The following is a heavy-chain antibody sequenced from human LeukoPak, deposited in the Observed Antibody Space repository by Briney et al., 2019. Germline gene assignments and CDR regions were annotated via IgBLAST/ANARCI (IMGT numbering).Heavy chain of an antibody. D-gene: IGHD5-18*01. CDR1: GYTFTGYY. J-gene: IGHJ5*02. Sequence: ASVKVSCKASGYTFTGYYMHWVRQAPGQGLEWMGWINPNSGGTNYAQKFQGRVTMTRDTSISTAYMELSRLRSDDTAVYYRATADVDTAMVMVDPWGQGTLVTVSS. CDR2: INPNSGGT. CDR3: ATADVDTAMVMVDP. V-gene: IGHV1-2*02.